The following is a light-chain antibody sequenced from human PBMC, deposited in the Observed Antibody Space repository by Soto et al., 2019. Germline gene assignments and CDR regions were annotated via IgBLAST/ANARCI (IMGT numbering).Light chain of an antibody. CDR1: QTIAMY. V-gene: IGKV1-39*01. J-gene: IGKJ2*01. CDR2: TTS. CDR3: QQSFTTPYT. Sequence: DIPMTQSPSSLSASVGDRVTITCRASQTIAMYVNWFQQKPGKAPKPLIYTTSSLQSGVPPRFSGSGSETVFTLTISRLQPEDSATYYCQQSFTTPYTFGQGTKLEIK.